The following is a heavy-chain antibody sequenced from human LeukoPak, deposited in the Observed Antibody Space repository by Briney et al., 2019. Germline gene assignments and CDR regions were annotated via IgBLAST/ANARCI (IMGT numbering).Heavy chain of an antibody. CDR2: MGFTGDT. J-gene: IGHJ2*01. CDR1: GFPFRKAD. V-gene: IGHV3-13*01. Sequence: GGSLRLSCAASGFPFRKADIHWVRKAPGKGLEGAPAMGFTGDTYYADSVKGRFTISREDAAQSLYLQMRSLGAGDTALYYCTKEFCGSRAACAGGSYYDFWGRGALVTVSS. CDR3: TKEFCGSRAACAGGSYYDF. D-gene: IGHD2-15*01.